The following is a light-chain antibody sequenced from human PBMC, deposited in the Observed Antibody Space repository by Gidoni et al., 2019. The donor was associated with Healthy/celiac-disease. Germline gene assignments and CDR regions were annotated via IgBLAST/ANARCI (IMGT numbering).Light chain of an antibody. CDR1: QSISSY. CDR2: AAS. V-gene: IGKV1-39*01. J-gene: IGKJ1*01. CDR3: QQSYSTPPT. Sequence: DIQMTQSPSSLSASVGDRVTITYRASQSISSYLHWYQQKPGKAPKLLIYAASSLQSGVPSRFSGSGSGTDFTLTISSLQPEDFATYYCQQSYSTPPTFGQGTKVEIK.